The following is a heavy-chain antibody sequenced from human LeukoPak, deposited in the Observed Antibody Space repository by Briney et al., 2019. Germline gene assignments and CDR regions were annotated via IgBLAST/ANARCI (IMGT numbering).Heavy chain of an antibody. J-gene: IGHJ4*02. CDR2: IYPGDSDT. CDR3: AGSTVTTNYFDY. D-gene: IGHD4-17*01. V-gene: IGHV5-51*04. CDR1: GYSFTSYW. Sequence: GGSLQISCKGSGYSFTSYWIGWVRQMPGKGLEGMGIIYPGDSDTRYSPSSQGQVTISADKPISTAYLQWSSLKASDTAMYYCAGSTVTTNYFDYWGQGTLVTVSS.